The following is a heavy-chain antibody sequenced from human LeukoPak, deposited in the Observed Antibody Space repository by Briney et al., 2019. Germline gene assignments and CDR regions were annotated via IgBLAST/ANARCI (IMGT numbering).Heavy chain of an antibody. CDR2: IYYSGST. V-gene: IGHV4-30-4*01. J-gene: IGHJ4*02. CDR1: GGSISSGDYS. Sequence: PSETLSLTCTVSGGSISSGDYSWSWIRQPPGKGLEWIGYIYYSGSTYYNPSLKSRVTISVDTSKNQFSLKLSSVTAADTAVYYCARDPGAYYDSSGLDYWGQGTLVSVSS. D-gene: IGHD3-22*01. CDR3: ARDPGAYYDSSGLDY.